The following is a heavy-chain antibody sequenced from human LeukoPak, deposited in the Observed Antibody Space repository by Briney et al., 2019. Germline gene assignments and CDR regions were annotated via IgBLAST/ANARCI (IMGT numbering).Heavy chain of an antibody. J-gene: IGHJ6*03. D-gene: IGHD6-19*01. CDR2: IRYDGSNK. CDR3: ARAMRGITVAGTGYYYYMDV. V-gene: IGHV3-30*02. CDR1: GFTFSSHG. Sequence: GGSLRLSCAASGFTFSSHGMHWVRQTPGKGLEWVTFIRYDGSNKYYADSVKGRFTVSRDNSKNTLYLQMFSLRPEDTAVFYCARAMRGITVAGTGYYYYMDVWGKGTTVTVSS.